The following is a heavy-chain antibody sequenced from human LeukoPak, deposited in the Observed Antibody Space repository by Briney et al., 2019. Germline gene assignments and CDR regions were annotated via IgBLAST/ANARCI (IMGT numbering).Heavy chain of an antibody. V-gene: IGHV3-48*04. CDR2: ISGNSATI. CDR1: GFTFNSYH. Sequence: GGSLRLSCTASGFTFNSYHMNWVRQAPGKGLEWVSYISGNSATIYYVDSVKGRFTISRDNAKNSLFLQMNSLRAEDTAVYYCARDSASIGHNDAFDIWGQGTMVTVSS. J-gene: IGHJ3*02. CDR3: ARDSASIGHNDAFDI. D-gene: IGHD3-22*01.